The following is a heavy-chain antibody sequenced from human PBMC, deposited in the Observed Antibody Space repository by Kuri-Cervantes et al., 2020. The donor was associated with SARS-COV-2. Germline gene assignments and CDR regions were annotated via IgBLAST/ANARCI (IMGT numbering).Heavy chain of an antibody. CDR1: GDSISSGDYY. Sequence: SCHVSGDSISSGDYYWSWIRQPPRKGLEWIGFIYYSGTTSYNPSLKSRVTMSVDTSKNQFSLKLSSVTAADTAVYYCARDRISGYLYFLDYWGRGTLVTVSS. CDR3: ARDRISGYLYFLDY. CDR2: IYYSGTT. D-gene: IGHD5-12*01. J-gene: IGHJ4*02. V-gene: IGHV4-30-4*01.